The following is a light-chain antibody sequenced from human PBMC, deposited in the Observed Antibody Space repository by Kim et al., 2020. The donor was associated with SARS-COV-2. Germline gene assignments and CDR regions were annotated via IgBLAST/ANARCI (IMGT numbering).Light chain of an antibody. CDR2: RNN. Sequence: LTQPPSASGTPGQRVTISCSGSSSNNGSNYVYWYQQLPGTAPKLLIYRNNQRPSGVPDRFSGSKSGTSASLAISGLRSEDEADYYCAAWDDSLSVVFGGGTQLTVL. CDR1: SSNNGSNY. J-gene: IGLJ2*01. CDR3: AAWDDSLSVV. V-gene: IGLV1-47*01.